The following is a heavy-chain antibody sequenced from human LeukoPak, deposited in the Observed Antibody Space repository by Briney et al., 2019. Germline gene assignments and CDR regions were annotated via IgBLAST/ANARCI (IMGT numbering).Heavy chain of an antibody. CDR1: GYTFTSYG. CDR2: IIPIFGTA. Sequence: ASVKVSCKASGYTFTSYGISWVRQAPGQGLEWMGGIIPIFGTANYAQKFQGRVTITTDESTSTAYMELSSLRSEDTAVYYCARGLRGDFWSGYSDYWGQGTLVTVSS. D-gene: IGHD3-3*01. J-gene: IGHJ4*02. CDR3: ARGLRGDFWSGYSDY. V-gene: IGHV1-69*05.